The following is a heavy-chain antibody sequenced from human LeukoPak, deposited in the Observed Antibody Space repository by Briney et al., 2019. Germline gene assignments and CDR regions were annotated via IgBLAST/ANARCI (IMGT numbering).Heavy chain of an antibody. Sequence: GASVKVSCKASGYTFTSYDISWVRQAPGQGLEWMGRISGYNGNTNYAQKLQGRVTMTTDSSTSTAYMELRSLRSDDTAVYYCARASVTDTVGYCYGMDVWGQGTTVTVSS. V-gene: IGHV1-18*01. CDR3: ARASVTDTVGYCYGMDV. CDR2: ISGYNGNT. CDR1: GYTFTSYD. D-gene: IGHD4-23*01. J-gene: IGHJ6*02.